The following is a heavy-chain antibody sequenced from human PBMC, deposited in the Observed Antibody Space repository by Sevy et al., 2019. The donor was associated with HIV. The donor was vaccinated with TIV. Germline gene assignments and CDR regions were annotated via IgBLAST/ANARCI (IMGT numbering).Heavy chain of an antibody. CDR1: GFSFSTYY. Sequence: GGSLRLSCAASGFSFSTYYIHWVCQAPGKGLVWASRINRDGSSTSYADSVKGRFTISRDNAKNTVYLQMSSLRDDDTAVYYCAREITPSGSSGKDAFDIWGQGTMVTVSS. D-gene: IGHD1-26*01. V-gene: IGHV3-74*01. J-gene: IGHJ3*02. CDR2: INRDGSST. CDR3: AREITPSGSSGKDAFDI.